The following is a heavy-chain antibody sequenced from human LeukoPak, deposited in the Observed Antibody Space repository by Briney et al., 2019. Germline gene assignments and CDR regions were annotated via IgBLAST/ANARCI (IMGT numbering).Heavy chain of an antibody. D-gene: IGHD4-17*01. CDR3: ARDITYGDYADPFDI. Sequence: APVKVSCKVSRDTFTGYYMHWVRQAPGRGLEWMGRINPNSGGTNYAQKFQGRVTMTRDTSISTAYMELSRLRSDDTAVYYCARDITYGDYADPFDIWGQGTMVTVSS. CDR1: RDTFTGYY. J-gene: IGHJ3*02. CDR2: INPNSGGT. V-gene: IGHV1-2*06.